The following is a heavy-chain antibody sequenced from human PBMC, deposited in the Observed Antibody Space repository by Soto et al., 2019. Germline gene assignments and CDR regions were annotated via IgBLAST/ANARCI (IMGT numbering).Heavy chain of an antibody. J-gene: IGHJ6*03. Sequence: ASVKVSCKASGYTFTSYDINWVRQATGQGLEWMGWMNPNSGNTGYAQKFQGRVTMTRNTSISTAYMELGSLRSEDTAVYYCARAPLRFLEWAKGTRNYYYYYMDVWGKGTTVTVSS. V-gene: IGHV1-8*01. CDR1: GYTFTSYD. CDR2: MNPNSGNT. CDR3: ARAPLRFLEWAKGTRNYYYYYMDV. D-gene: IGHD3-3*01.